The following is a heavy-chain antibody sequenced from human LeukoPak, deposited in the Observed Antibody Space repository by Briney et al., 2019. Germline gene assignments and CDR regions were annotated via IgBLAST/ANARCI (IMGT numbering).Heavy chain of an antibody. J-gene: IGHJ4*02. Sequence: SVKVSCKASGGAFSECALRYVRQAPGQGLEWMGRIIPILGIANYAQKFQGRVTITADKSTSTAYMELSSLRSEDTAVYYCARHSYSSSLPPIDYWGQGTLVTVSS. CDR3: ARHSYSSSLPPIDY. CDR2: IIPILGIA. D-gene: IGHD6-6*01. V-gene: IGHV1-69*04. CDR1: GGAFSECA.